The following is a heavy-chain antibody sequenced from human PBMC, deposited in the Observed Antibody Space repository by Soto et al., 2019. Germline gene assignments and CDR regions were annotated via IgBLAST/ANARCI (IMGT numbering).Heavy chain of an antibody. CDR3: ARRPCSSSSCWFDP. Sequence: TFSGGSISSSSYYWGWIRQPPGKGLEWIGTIYYTGSTYYNPSLKSRVTISVDTSKSQFSLKLTSVTATDTAVYYCARRPCSSSSCWFDPWGQGTLVTVFS. D-gene: IGHD6-6*01. V-gene: IGHV4-39*01. J-gene: IGHJ5*02. CDR1: GGSISSSSYY. CDR2: IYYTGST.